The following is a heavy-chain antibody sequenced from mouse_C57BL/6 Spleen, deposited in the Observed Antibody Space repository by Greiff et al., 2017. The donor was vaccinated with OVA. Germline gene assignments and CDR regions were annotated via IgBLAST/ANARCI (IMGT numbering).Heavy chain of an antibody. CDR2: IYPGSGST. Sequence: VQLQQPGAELVKPGASVKMSCKASGYTFTSYWITWVKQRPGQGLEWIGDIYPGSGSTNYNEKFKSKATLTVDTSSSTAYMQLSSLTSEDSAVYYGARYDYDGGAWFAYWGQGTLVTVSA. V-gene: IGHV1-55*01. CDR1: GYTFTSYW. J-gene: IGHJ3*01. CDR3: ARYDYDGGAWFAY. D-gene: IGHD2-4*01.